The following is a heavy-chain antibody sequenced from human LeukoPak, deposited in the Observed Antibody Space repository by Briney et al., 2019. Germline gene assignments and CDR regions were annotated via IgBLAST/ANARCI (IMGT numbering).Heavy chain of an antibody. CDR3: AREHDAFDI. CDR1: GGSFSGYY. V-gene: IGHV4-34*01. J-gene: IGHJ3*02. Sequence: SETLSLTCAVYGGSFSGYYWSWIRQPPGKGLEWIREINHSGSTNYNPSLKSRVTLSVDTSKNQFSLKLSSVTAADTAVYYCAREHDAFDIWGQGTMVTVSS. CDR2: INHSGST.